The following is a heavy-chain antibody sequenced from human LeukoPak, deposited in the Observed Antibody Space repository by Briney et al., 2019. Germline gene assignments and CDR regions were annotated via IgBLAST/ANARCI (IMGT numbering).Heavy chain of an antibody. CDR3: AREDSSGYDY. J-gene: IGHJ4*02. V-gene: IGHV4-59*13. CDR1: GGAISSYY. Sequence: PSGTLCFTGIVFGGAISSYYWGWIGQPPGKGRGWIGYIYYSGSTNYNPSLKSRVTISVDTSKNQFSLKLSSVTAADTAVYYCAREDSSGYDYWGQGTLVTVSS. CDR2: IYYSGST. D-gene: IGHD3-22*01.